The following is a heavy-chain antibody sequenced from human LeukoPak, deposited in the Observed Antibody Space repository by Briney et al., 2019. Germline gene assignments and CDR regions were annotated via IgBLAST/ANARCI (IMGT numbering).Heavy chain of an antibody. CDR3: ARGIRPRLFYYYYMDV. V-gene: IGHV4-59*08. J-gene: IGHJ6*03. D-gene: IGHD2-21*01. CDR2: IYNSGST. Sequence: SETLSLTCTVSGDSFSYFYWSWIRQPPGKGLEWIGYIYNSGSTNYNPSLKSRVTISLDTSKNQFSLKLSSVTAADTAVYYCARGIRPRLFYYYYMDVWGKGTTVTVSS. CDR1: GDSFSYFY.